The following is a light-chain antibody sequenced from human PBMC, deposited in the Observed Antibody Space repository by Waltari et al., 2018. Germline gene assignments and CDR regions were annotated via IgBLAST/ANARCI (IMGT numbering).Light chain of an antibody. CDR1: QIVSRT. J-gene: IGKJ1*01. V-gene: IGKV3-20*01. Sequence: IVLTQSPGTLSLSPGDRATLSCRARQIVSRTLAWYQQKPGQAPSLLIYGASIRATGIPDRFSGSGSGTDFSLTISRLEPEDFAVYYCQHYVTLPVTFGQGTKVEIK. CDR2: GAS. CDR3: QHYVTLPVT.